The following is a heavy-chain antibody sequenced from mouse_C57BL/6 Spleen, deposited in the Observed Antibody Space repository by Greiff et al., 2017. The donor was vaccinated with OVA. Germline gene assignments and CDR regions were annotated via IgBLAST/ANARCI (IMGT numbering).Heavy chain of an antibody. Sequence: QVQLQQPGAELVKPGASVKLSCKASGYTFTSYWMHWVKQRPGQGLEWIGMIHPNSGSTNYNEKFKSKATLTVDKSSSTAYMQLSSLTSEDSAVYYCARMGLYGYFDYWGQGTTLTVSS. V-gene: IGHV1-64*01. CDR2: IHPNSGST. CDR1: GYTFTSYW. CDR3: ARMGLYGYFDY. J-gene: IGHJ2*01. D-gene: IGHD1-1*02.